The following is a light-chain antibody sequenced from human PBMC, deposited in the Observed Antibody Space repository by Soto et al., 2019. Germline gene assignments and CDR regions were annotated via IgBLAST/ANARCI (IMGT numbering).Light chain of an antibody. CDR3: QSYDSSLSAS. CDR1: SSNIGAGYD. CDR2: GNS. V-gene: IGLV1-40*01. Sequence: QSVLTQPPSVSGAPGQRVTISCTGSSSNIGAGYDVHWYQQLPGTAPKLLIYGNSHRPSGVPDRFSGSKSGTSASLAITGLQAEDEADYYCQSYDSSLSASFGTGTKLTVL. J-gene: IGLJ1*01.